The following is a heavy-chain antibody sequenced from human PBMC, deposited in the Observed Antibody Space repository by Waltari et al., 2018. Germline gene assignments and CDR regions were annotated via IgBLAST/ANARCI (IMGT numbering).Heavy chain of an antibody. CDR1: GFTFSSYA. CDR2: ISYDGSNK. Sequence: QVQLVESGGGVVQPGRSLRLSCAASGFTFSSYAMHWVRQAPGKGLEWVAVISYDGSNKYYAESVKGRFTISTDNSKNTLYLQMNSLRAEDTAVYYCARVHYMYSSGWYGRFDYWGQGSLVTVSS. CDR3: ARVHYMYSSGWYGRFDY. V-gene: IGHV3-30-3*01. D-gene: IGHD6-19*01. J-gene: IGHJ4*02.